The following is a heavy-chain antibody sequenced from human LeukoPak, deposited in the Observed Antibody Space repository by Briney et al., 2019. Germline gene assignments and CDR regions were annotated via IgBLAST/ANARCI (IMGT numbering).Heavy chain of an antibody. Sequence: GRSLRLSCAPSGFTFSSYGMHWVRQAPGKGLEWLAVISYDGSNKYYADSVKGRFTISRDNSKNTLYLQMNSLRAEDTAVYYCAKDPGGCTNGVCSEEGLFDPWGQGTLVTVSS. V-gene: IGHV3-30*18. CDR1: GFTFSSYG. D-gene: IGHD2-8*01. CDR2: ISYDGSNK. CDR3: AKDPGGCTNGVCSEEGLFDP. J-gene: IGHJ5*02.